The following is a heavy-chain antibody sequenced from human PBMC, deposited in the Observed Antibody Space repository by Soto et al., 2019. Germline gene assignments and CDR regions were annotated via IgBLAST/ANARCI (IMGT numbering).Heavy chain of an antibody. CDR3: AHRDYDSRAGYFQH. V-gene: IGHV2-5*02. Sequence: QITLKESGPTLVKPTQTLTLTCTFSGFSLSTSGVGVGWIRQPPGKALEWLALIYWDDDKRYSPSLKSRLTIAKDTSKNQVVLTMTNMDPVDTATYYCAHRDYDSRAGYFQHWGQGTLVTVSS. CDR2: IYWDDDK. J-gene: IGHJ1*01. D-gene: IGHD3-22*01. CDR1: GFSLSTSGVG.